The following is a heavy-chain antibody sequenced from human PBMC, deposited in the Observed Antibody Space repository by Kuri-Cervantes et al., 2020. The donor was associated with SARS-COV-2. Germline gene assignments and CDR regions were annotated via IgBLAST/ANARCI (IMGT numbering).Heavy chain of an antibody. Sequence: GSLRLSCTVSGGSISSYYWSWIRQPPGKGLEWIGYIYYRGSTNYNPPLKGRVTISVDTSKNQFSLRLSSLTVADTAVYYCARVSRPYYFDFWGQGTLVTVSS. V-gene: IGHV4-59*12. CDR2: IYYRGST. CDR1: GGSISSYY. J-gene: IGHJ4*02. CDR3: ARVSRPYYFDF.